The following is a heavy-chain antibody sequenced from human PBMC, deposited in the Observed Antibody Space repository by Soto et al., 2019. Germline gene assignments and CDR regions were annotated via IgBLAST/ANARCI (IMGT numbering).Heavy chain of an antibody. D-gene: IGHD3-16*01. CDR3: ALGVGSPDSQL. CDR1: GYTFASYY. J-gene: IGHJ4*02. Sequence: ASVKVSCKASGYTFASYYMHWVRQAPGQGLEWMGIINPSGGSTSYAQKFQGRVTMTRDTSTSTVYMELSSLRSEDTAVYYCALGVGSPDSQLWGQGTLVTVSS. V-gene: IGHV1-46*01. CDR2: INPSGGST.